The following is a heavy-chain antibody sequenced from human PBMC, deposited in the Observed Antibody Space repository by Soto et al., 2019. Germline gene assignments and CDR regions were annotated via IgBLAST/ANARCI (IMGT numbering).Heavy chain of an antibody. J-gene: IGHJ4*02. CDR1: GGSFSGYY. CDR3: AREGSIWYLFDY. CDR2: INHSGST. D-gene: IGHD6-13*01. Sequence: SETLSLTCAVYGGSFSGYYWSWIRQPPGKGLEWIGEINHSGSTNYNPSLKSRVTISVDTSKNQFSLKLSSVTAADTAVYYCAREGSIWYLFDYWGQGTLVTVSS. V-gene: IGHV4-34*01.